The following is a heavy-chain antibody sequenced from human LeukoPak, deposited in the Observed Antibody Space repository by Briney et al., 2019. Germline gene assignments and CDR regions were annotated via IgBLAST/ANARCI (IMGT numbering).Heavy chain of an antibody. Sequence: GGSLRLSCAASGFTFSSYWMSWVRQAPGKGLEWEANIKQDGSEKYYVDSVKGRFTISRDNAKNSLYLQMNSLRAEDTAVYYCAREYYYDSSGYSLPDVWGKGTTVTVSS. CDR3: AREYYYDSSGYSLPDV. D-gene: IGHD3-22*01. CDR1: GFTFSSYW. J-gene: IGHJ6*04. CDR2: IKQDGSEK. V-gene: IGHV3-7*01.